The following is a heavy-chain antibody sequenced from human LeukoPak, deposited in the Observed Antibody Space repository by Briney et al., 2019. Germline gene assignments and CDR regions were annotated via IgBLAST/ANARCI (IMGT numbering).Heavy chain of an antibody. CDR3: ARGTKLGLRYFDWLLKYFQH. CDR1: GGSFSGYY. D-gene: IGHD3-9*01. Sequence: SETLSLTCAVYGGSFSGYYWSWIRQPPGKGLEWIGEINHSGSTNYNPSLKSRVTISVDTSKNQFSLKLSSVTAADTAVYYCARGTKLGLRYFDWLLKYFQHWGQGTLVTVSS. CDR2: INHSGST. V-gene: IGHV4-34*01. J-gene: IGHJ1*01.